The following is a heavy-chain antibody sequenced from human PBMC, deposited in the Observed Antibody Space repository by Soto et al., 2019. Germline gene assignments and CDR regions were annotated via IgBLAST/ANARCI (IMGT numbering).Heavy chain of an antibody. J-gene: IGHJ3*02. Sequence: GGSLRLSCAASGFTFSSYAMSWVRQAPGKGLEWVSAISGSGGSTYYADSVKGRFTISRDNSKNTLYLQMNSLRAEDRAVYYCAKSKGDIVVVVAATYAFDIWGQGTMVTVSS. CDR3: AKSKGDIVVVVAATYAFDI. D-gene: IGHD2-15*01. V-gene: IGHV3-23*01. CDR2: ISGSGGST. CDR1: GFTFSSYA.